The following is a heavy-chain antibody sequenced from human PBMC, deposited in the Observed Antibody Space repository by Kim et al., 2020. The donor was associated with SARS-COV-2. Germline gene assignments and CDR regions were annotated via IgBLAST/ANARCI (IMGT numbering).Heavy chain of an antibody. CDR3: AKGIAVAGTDFDY. J-gene: IGHJ4*02. CDR1: GFTFSSYG. CDR2: IWYDGSNK. Sequence: GGSLRLSCAASGFTFSSYGMHGVRQAPGKGLEWVAVIWYDGSNKYYADSVKGRFTISRDNSKNTLYLQMNSLRAEDTAVYYCAKGIAVAGTDFDYWGQGTLVTVSS. V-gene: IGHV3-33*06. D-gene: IGHD6-19*01.